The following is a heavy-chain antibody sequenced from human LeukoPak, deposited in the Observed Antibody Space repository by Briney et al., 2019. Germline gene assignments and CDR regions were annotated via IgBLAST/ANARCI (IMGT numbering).Heavy chain of an antibody. CDR1: GGSISSSSYY. CDR2: IYYSGST. J-gene: IGHJ4*02. CDR3: ARLPHGPAAPD. D-gene: IGHD2-2*01. V-gene: IGHV4-39*01. Sequence: PSETLSLTCTVSGGSISSSSYYWGWIRQPPGKGLEWIGNIYYSGSTYYNPSLKSRVTISVDTSKNQFSLKLTSVTAADTAVYYCARLPHGPAAPDWGQGTLVTVSS.